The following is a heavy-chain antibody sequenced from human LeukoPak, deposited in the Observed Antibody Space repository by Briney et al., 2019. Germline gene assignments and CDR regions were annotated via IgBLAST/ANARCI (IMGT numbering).Heavy chain of an antibody. CDR3: ARDSVAAIGTGYYYYGIDV. J-gene: IGHJ6*02. V-gene: IGHV4-61*02. CDR1: GGSISSGSYY. D-gene: IGHD6-6*01. Sequence: PSQTLSLTCTVSGGSISSGSYYWSWIRQPAGKGLEWIGRIYTSGSTNYNPSLKSRVTISVDTSKNQFSLKLSSVTAADTAVYYCARDSVAAIGTGYYYYGIDVWGQGTTVTVSS. CDR2: IYTSGST.